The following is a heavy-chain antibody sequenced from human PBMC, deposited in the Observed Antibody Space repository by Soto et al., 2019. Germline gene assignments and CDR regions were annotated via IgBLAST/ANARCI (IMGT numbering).Heavy chain of an antibody. J-gene: IGHJ6*02. D-gene: IGHD2-8*01. Sequence: QGHLVQSGAEVKKPGASVKVSCKTSAYTFTRYGISWVRQAPGQGLEWMGWISGYNGDTNYAQNLQDRVTMTIDTSTPTAYMELRSLMSDDTAVYYCAKNGQPPYYYYGLDVWGQGTTVTVSS. CDR3: AKNGQPPYYYYGLDV. V-gene: IGHV1-18*01. CDR2: ISGYNGDT. CDR1: AYTFTRYG.